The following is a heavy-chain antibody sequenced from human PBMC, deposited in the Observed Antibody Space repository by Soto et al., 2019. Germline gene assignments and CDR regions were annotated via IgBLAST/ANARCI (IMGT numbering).Heavy chain of an antibody. Sequence: ELQLVGSGGGLVEPGGSLRLSCAASGFTFSRYYMNWVRQGPGKGLEWVSSISTTNTYTHYADSLKGRFTISRDNAKKLLYLQMDSLRAEDTAVYYCARDDGLSSTNVKAFDIWGQGTKVTVSS. J-gene: IGHJ3*02. CDR2: ISTTNTYT. CDR1: GFTFSRYY. CDR3: ARDDGLSSTNVKAFDI. D-gene: IGHD2-2*01. V-gene: IGHV3-21*02.